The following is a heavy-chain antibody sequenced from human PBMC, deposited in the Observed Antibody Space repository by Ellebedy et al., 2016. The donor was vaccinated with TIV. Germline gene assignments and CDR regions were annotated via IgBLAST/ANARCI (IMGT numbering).Heavy chain of an antibody. CDR1: GGSISSYY. Sequence: MPSETLSLTCTVSGGSISSYYWNWIRQPPGKGLEWIGYIYYSGSTTYNPSLKSRVTISVDTSKNQFSLELSSVTAADTAVYYCARAQQWLPTKIDYWGQGTLVTVSS. D-gene: IGHD6-19*01. J-gene: IGHJ4*02. V-gene: IGHV4-59*01. CDR2: IYYSGST. CDR3: ARAQQWLPTKIDY.